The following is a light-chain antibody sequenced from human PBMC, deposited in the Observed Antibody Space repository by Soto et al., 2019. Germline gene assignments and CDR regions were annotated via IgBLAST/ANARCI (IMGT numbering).Light chain of an antibody. Sequence: AIQLTQSPSSLSAFVGDRVTITCRASHDISSALAWYQQKPGRAPKLLIYDASKLQSGVPSRFSGSGSGTDFTLTISSLQPEDFATYYCQQSYSTLWTFGQGTKVDIK. J-gene: IGKJ1*01. CDR1: HDISSA. V-gene: IGKV1-13*02. CDR2: DAS. CDR3: QQSYSTLWT.